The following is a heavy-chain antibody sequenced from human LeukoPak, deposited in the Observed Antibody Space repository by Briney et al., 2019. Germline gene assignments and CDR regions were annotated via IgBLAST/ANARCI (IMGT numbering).Heavy chain of an antibody. CDR3: ARQAYSNYVGFDY. J-gene: IGHJ4*02. D-gene: IGHD4-11*01. CDR1: GGSISSSSYY. Sequence: PSETLSLTCTVSGGSISSSSYYWGWIRQPPGKGLEWIGSIYYSGSTYYNPSLKSRVTIPVDTSKNQFPLKLSSGTAADTAVYYCARQAYSNYVGFDYWGQGTLVTVSS. V-gene: IGHV4-39*01. CDR2: IYYSGST.